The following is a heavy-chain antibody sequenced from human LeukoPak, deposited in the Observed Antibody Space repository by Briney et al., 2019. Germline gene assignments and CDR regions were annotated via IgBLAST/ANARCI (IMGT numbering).Heavy chain of an antibody. Sequence: PSETLSLTCTVSGGSISSSSYYWGWIRQPPVKGLEWIGSIYYSGSTYYNPSLKSRVTISVDTSKNQFSLKLSSVTAADTAVYYCARGVSSSWQAYYYMDVWGKGTTVTVSS. CDR1: GGSISSSSYY. CDR3: ARGVSSSWQAYYYMDV. J-gene: IGHJ6*03. D-gene: IGHD6-13*01. V-gene: IGHV4-39*07. CDR2: IYYSGST.